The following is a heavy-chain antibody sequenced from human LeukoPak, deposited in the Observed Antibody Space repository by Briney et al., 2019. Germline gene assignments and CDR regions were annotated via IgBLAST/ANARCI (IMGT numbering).Heavy chain of an antibody. Sequence: GGSLRLSCAASGFTFSSFEMSWVRQAPGKGLEWVSYISSGGDTIYYADSVKGRLTISRDNAKKSLYLQMNSVRAEDTAVYYCARSYSNHLFGMDVWGQGTTVTVSS. V-gene: IGHV3-48*03. CDR1: GFTFSSFE. D-gene: IGHD4-11*01. CDR2: ISSGGDTI. CDR3: ARSYSNHLFGMDV. J-gene: IGHJ6*02.